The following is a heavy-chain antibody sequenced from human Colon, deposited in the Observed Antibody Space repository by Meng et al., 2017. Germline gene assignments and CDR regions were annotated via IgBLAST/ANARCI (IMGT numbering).Heavy chain of an antibody. CDR1: GFALSGVT. CDR2: IYWDDDK. J-gene: IGHJ4*02. CDR3: ARARELWGRPLPSPFDY. Sequence: QITLKESGPTLVKPTQTLTLTCSISGFALSGVTVAWIRQPPGKALECLAVIYWDDDKRYRPSLESRLTITKDTSKNQVVLTMTNVDPVDTATYYCARARELWGRPLPSPFDYWGPGTLVTVSS. V-gene: IGHV2-5*02. D-gene: IGHD7-27*01.